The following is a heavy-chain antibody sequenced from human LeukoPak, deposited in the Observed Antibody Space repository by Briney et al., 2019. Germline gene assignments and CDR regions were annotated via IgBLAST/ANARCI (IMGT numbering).Heavy chain of an antibody. CDR1: GFTFSDYQ. J-gene: IGHJ3*02. V-gene: IGHV3-11*01. Sequence: KPGGSLRLSCAASGFTFSDYQMNWIRQAPGKGLEWVSYISSSGGTISYADSVKGRFTISRDNAKNSLYLQMNSLRAEDTAVYYCARDEYYYGSGADIWGQGTMVTVSS. CDR2: ISSSGGTI. CDR3: ARDEYYYGSGADI. D-gene: IGHD3-10*01.